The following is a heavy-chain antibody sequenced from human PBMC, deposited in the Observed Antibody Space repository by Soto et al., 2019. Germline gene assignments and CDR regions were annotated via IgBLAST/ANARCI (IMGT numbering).Heavy chain of an antibody. Sequence: EMQLVESGGALSQPGGSLRLSCAASGFTVSSNYMIWVRQAPGKGLEWVSGYYSGGRTYFADSVKGRFTISRDSFKNILYLQMDSLRAEDTAVYFCARGYGAGSYFSDHWGQGTLVTVSS. V-gene: IGHV3-53*01. CDR1: GFTVSSNY. CDR2: YYSGGRT. D-gene: IGHD3-10*01. CDR3: ARGYGAGSYFSDH. J-gene: IGHJ5*02.